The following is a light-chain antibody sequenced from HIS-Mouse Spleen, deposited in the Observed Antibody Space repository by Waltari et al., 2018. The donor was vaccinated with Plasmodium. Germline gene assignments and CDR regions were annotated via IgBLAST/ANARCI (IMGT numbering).Light chain of an antibody. V-gene: IGLV5-37*01. CDR1: SDINVGSYN. CDR3: MIWPSNASGV. CDR2: YYPAAEK. Sequence: QPVLTQPPSSSASPGESARLTCTLPSDINVGSYNIYWNQQKPGSPPRYLLYYYPAAEKVQGAGVPIRFSGSKDASANTGILLISGLQSEDEADYYCMIWPSNASGVFGGGTKLTVL. J-gene: IGLJ3*02.